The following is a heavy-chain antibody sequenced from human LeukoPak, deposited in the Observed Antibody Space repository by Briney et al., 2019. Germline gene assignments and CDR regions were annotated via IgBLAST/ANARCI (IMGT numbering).Heavy chain of an antibody. CDR2: IRYDGSNK. V-gene: IGHV3-30*02. D-gene: IGHD3-3*01. Sequence: GGSLRLSCAASGFTFSSYGMHWVRQAPGKGLEWVAFIRYDGSNKYYADSVKGRFTISRDNSKNTLYLQMNSLRAEDTAVDYCAKTYYDFWSGYSWGQGTLVTVSS. CDR1: GFTFSSYG. J-gene: IGHJ5*02. CDR3: AKTYYDFWSGYS.